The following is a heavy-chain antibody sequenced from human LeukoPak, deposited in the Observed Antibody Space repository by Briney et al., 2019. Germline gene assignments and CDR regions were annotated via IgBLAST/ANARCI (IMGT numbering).Heavy chain of an antibody. CDR1: GFTVCTNY. J-gene: IGHJ4*02. CDR3: ARRVWGTNRYTDC. CDR2: IYAGGNT. Sequence: GGSLRLSCAASGFTVCTNYMSWVRQAPGRGLEWVSIIYAGGNTYYADSVKGRFTISRDNSKNTLYLQMNSLRAEDTAVYYCARRVWGTNRYTDCWGQGTLVTVSS. D-gene: IGHD3-16*02. V-gene: IGHV3-53*01.